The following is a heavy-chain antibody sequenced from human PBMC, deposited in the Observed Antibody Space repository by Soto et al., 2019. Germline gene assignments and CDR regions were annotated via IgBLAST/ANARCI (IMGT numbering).Heavy chain of an antibody. D-gene: IGHD6-19*01. V-gene: IGHV4-30-4*01. CDR3: ARAGGLGAVAADY. CDR1: GGSISSGNYY. Sequence: PSETLSLTCTVSGGSISSGNYYWSWIRQPPGKGLEWIGFISYSGSTYYSLSLKSRVTISVDRSKNQFSLKLSPVTAADTAVYYCARAGGLGAVAADYWGQGSLVT. J-gene: IGHJ4*02. CDR2: ISYSGST.